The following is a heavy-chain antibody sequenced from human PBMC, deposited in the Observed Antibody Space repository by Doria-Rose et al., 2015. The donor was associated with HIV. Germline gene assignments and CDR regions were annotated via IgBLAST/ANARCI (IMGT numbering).Heavy chain of an antibody. Sequence: LTCAVYGGSFSGYYCSWIRPSPLKGLQWIGEINHSGNSNYNPSPNGRVTVSVDTSKNQFSLKLRSVTAADTAVYYCARRPPYSSSWKYGGLGTRGNGSS. CDR3: ARRPPYSSSWKY. D-gene: IGHD6-13*01. CDR1: GGSFSGYY. V-gene: IGHV4-34*01. CDR2: INHSGNS. J-gene: IGHJ4*02.